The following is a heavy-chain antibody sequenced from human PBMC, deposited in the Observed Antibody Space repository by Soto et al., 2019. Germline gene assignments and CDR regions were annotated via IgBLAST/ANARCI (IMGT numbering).Heavy chain of an antibody. CDR2: INAGNGNT. CDR3: ARDQRRLDY. Sequence: ASVKVSCKASGYTFTSYAMHWVRQAPGQRLEWMGWINAGNGNTKYPQKFKGRVTITRDTSASTAYMELSSLRSEDTAVYYCARDQRRLDYWGQGTLVTVSS. J-gene: IGHJ4*02. V-gene: IGHV1-3*01. CDR1: GYTFTSYA.